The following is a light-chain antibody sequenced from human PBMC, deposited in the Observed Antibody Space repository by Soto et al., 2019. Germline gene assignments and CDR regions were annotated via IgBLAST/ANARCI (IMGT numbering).Light chain of an antibody. J-gene: IGKJ3*01. CDR1: QDISNY. Sequence: DIQMTQSPSSLSASVGDRVTITCQASQDISNYLNWYQQKPGKAPKLLIYDASNLETGVPSRFSGRGSGTDFTFTISSLQSEDIATYYCQQYDNLPPFTCGPGTKVDIK. CDR3: QQYDNLPPFT. CDR2: DAS. V-gene: IGKV1-33*01.